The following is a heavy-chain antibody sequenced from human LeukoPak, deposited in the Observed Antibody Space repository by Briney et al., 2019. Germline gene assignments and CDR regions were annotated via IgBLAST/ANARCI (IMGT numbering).Heavy chain of an antibody. Sequence: GGSLRLSCEASGFTLSNYWMSWVRQAPGKGLEWVANIKQDGSEKYYVDSVKGRFTISRDNAKNSLYLQMNSLRAEDTAVYYCARDRHGYSYGFHRGYSDNNYMDVWGKGTTVTISS. V-gene: IGHV3-7*01. CDR3: ARDRHGYSYGFHRGYSDNNYMDV. CDR2: IKQDGSEK. CDR1: GFTLSNYW. J-gene: IGHJ6*03. D-gene: IGHD5-18*01.